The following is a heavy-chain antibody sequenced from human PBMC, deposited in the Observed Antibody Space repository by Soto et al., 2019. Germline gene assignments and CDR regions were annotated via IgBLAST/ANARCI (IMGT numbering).Heavy chain of an antibody. D-gene: IGHD2-8*01. CDR3: ATALIADIVLMVYATGLDP. CDR1: GYPLTELS. V-gene: IGHV1-24*01. J-gene: IGHJ5*02. CDR2: FDPEDGET. Sequence: ASVKVSFKVSGYPLTELSMHLVRQAPGKGLEWMGGFDPEDGETIYAQKFQGRVTMTEDTSTDTAYMELSSLRSEDTAVYYCATALIADIVLMVYATGLDPWGQGTMVTVSS.